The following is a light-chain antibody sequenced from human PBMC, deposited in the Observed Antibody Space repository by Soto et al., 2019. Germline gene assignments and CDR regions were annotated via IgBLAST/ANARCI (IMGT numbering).Light chain of an antibody. Sequence: ETVMTQSPATLSVSPGERVSLSCRASQGLGDNLAWYQQKPGQPLRVIMYGASPRATDIPARFSGIGSGTPFTLTISRLQSEDSAVYYCQQSYDLPRTFGRGTKVDIK. CDR2: GAS. V-gene: IGKV3-15*01. J-gene: IGKJ1*01. CDR1: QGLGDN. CDR3: QQSYDLPRT.